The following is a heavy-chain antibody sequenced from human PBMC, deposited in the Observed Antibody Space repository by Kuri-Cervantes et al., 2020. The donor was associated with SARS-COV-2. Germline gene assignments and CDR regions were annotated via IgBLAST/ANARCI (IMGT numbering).Heavy chain of an antibody. Sequence: GGSLRLSCATSGFTFTSYAMSWVRQAPGKGLEWVSTISGGGGSTYYADSVEGRFTISRDSSKNTLYLQMNSLRAEDTAVYYCASTQISYGGNSGSYWYFDLWGRGTLVTVSS. V-gene: IGHV3-23*01. D-gene: IGHD4-23*01. CDR2: ISGGGGST. CDR3: ASTQISYGGNSGSYWYFDL. J-gene: IGHJ2*01. CDR1: GFTFTSYA.